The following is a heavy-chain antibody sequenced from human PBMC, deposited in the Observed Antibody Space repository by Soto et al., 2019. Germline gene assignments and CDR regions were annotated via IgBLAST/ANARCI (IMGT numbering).Heavy chain of an antibody. CDR2: ISNDGGST. Sequence: PGGSLRLSCAASGFTSSSYWIHWVRQAPGKGLVWVSRISNDGGSTNYADSVKGRFTISRDNSKDTLFLQMNNLGPEDTAVYFCAKRFYSFDYWGQGALVTVSS. CDR3: AKRFYSFDY. J-gene: IGHJ4*02. D-gene: IGHD2-15*01. V-gene: IGHV3-74*01. CDR1: GFTSSSYW.